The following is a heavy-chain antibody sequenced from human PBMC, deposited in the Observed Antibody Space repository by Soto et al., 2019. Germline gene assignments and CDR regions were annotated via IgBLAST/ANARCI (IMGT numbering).Heavy chain of an antibody. J-gene: IGHJ5*02. CDR1: AFIFGTHW. Sequence: GGSRSLSCPASAFIFGTHWMEWVRQRPAEGRVWVSRITRDGQRKASAESVKGRLPIHRDNPKKTLYLQMNGLTPEEPAVYSCARESGDWPPNRFCPSGQGTLGTVSS. V-gene: IGHV3-74*01. D-gene: IGHD2-21*02. CDR2: ITRDGQRK. CDR3: ARESGDWPPNRFCP.